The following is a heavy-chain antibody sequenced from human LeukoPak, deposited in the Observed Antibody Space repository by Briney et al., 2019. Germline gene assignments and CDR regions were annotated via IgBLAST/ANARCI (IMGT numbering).Heavy chain of an antibody. CDR1: EFTVNSDY. J-gene: IGHJ4*02. V-gene: IGHV3-53*01. Sequence: GGSLRLSCPASEFTVNSDYMTWVRQPPGKGLEWVSAIFAGGSPYYADSVKGRFSVSRDVSNNTLYLQMSYLRAEDTAIYYCAKGVGVRGVIPQTLKYWGQGTLVIVSS. CDR2: IFAGGSP. CDR3: AKGVGVRGVIPQTLKY. D-gene: IGHD3-10*01.